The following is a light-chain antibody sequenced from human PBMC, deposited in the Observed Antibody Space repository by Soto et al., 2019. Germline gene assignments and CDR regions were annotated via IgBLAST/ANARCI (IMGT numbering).Light chain of an antibody. Sequence: QSALTQPPSASGSPGQSVTISCTGTSSDVGGYNYVSWYQQHPGKAPKLMIYEVSKRPSGVPDRFSGSKSANTASLIISGLQAADEAEYYCCCCSYADSSSFRVLFGGGTQLTVL. CDR3: CSYADSSSFRVL. CDR1: SSDVGGYNY. V-gene: IGLV2-8*01. CDR2: EVS. J-gene: IGLJ7*01.